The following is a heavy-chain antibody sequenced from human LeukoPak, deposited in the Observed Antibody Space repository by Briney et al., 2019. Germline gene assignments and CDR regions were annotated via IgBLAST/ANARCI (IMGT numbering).Heavy chain of an antibody. CDR2: ITSSGGRT. D-gene: IGHD5-18*01. CDR3: ARDGSYGTYYYMDV. CDR1: GFTFSDYA. V-gene: IGHV3-23*01. J-gene: IGHJ6*03. Sequence: GGSLRLSCAASGFTFSDYAMSWVRQAPGKGLGWVSAITSSGGRTYYADSVRGRFTISRDNSKNTLYLQMNSLRAEDTAVYYCARDGSYGTYYYMDVWGKGTTVTVSS.